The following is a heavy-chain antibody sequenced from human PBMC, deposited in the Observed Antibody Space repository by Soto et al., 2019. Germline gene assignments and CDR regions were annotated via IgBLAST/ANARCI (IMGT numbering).Heavy chain of an antibody. CDR2: ISSSSSTI. J-gene: IGHJ4*02. V-gene: IGHV3-48*01. D-gene: IGHD3-22*01. CDR1: GFTFSSYS. Sequence: GGSLRLSCAASGFTFSSYSMNWVRQAPGKGLEWVSYISSSSSTIYYADSVKGRFTISRDNAKNSLYLQMNSLRAEDTAVYYCARSHYDSSGYYYSGIDYWGQGTLVTVSS. CDR3: ARSHYDSSGYYYSGIDY.